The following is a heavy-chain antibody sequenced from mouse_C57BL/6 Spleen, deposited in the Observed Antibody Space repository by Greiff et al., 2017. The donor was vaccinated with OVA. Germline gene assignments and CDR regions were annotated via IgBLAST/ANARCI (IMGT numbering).Heavy chain of an antibody. J-gene: IGHJ2*01. CDR3: ERGITVVAPFDY. D-gene: IGHD1-1*02. CDR2: INPSNGGT. CDR1: GYTFTSYW. V-gene: IGHV1-53*01. Sequence: QVQLQQPGPELVKPGASVKLSCKASGYTFTSYWVNWVKQRPGKGLEWIGNINPSNGGTNYNEKFKSKATLTVDKSSSTAYMQLSSLTSEDSAVYCCERGITVVAPFDYWGQGTTLTVSS.